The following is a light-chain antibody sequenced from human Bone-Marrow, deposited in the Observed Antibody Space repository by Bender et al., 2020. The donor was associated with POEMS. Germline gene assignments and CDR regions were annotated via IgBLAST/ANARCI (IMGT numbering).Light chain of an antibody. CDR2: EGS. J-gene: IGLJ3*02. Sequence: QSALTQPASVSGSPGQSITISCTGTSNDVGYYALVSWFQQHPGKVPKLMIFEGSKRPSGVSNRFSGSKSDNTASLTISGLQAEDEADFYCCSYADNSVWVFGGGTKLTVL. CDR3: CSYADNSVWV. CDR1: SNDVGYYAL. V-gene: IGLV2-23*01.